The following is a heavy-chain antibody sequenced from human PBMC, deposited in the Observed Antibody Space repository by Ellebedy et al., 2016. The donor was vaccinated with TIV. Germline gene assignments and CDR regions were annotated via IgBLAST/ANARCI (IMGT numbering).Heavy chain of an antibody. V-gene: IGHV3-7*01. D-gene: IGHD4-17*01. CDR3: ARRGGYGDYAVQINNWFDS. CDR2: IYQDGSQK. CDR1: GFTFRSYW. J-gene: IGHJ5*01. Sequence: GESLRLSCAASGFTFRSYWMGWVRQAPGKGLEWVANIYQDGSQKYYVDSVQGRFTISRDNAKNSLYLQMNSLKVEDTAVYYCARRGGYGDYAVQINNWFDSWGQGTLVTVYS.